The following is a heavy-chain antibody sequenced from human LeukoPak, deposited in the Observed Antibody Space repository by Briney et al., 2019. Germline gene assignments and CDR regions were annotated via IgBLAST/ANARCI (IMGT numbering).Heavy chain of an antibody. CDR2: IKEDGSEK. CDR1: GFSFSDYW. J-gene: IGHJ4*02. V-gene: IGHV3-7*01. D-gene: IGHD6-19*01. CDR3: ARQWLVRGNY. Sequence: TGGSLRLSCAASGFSFSDYWMSWVRQAPGKGLEWMANIKEDGSEKYYVDSVKGRFTISRDNAKNSLYLQMNSLRAEDTAVYYCARQWLVRGNYWGQGTLVTVSS.